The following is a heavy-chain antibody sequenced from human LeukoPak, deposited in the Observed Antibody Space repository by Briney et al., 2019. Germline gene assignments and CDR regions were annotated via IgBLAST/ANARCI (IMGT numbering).Heavy chain of an antibody. CDR2: ISDTSNT. J-gene: IGHJ4*02. D-gene: IGHD4-11*01. V-gene: IGHV3-23*01. CDR3: TKGVSNKWRGGDS. CDR1: GFTFSNYA. Sequence: PGGSLRLSCAASGFTFSNYAMSWVRQAPGKGLEWVSIISDTSNTYYAGSARGRFTISRDNPKSTVYLQMNNLGAEDTAVYYCTKGVSNKWRGGDSWGQGTLVIVSS.